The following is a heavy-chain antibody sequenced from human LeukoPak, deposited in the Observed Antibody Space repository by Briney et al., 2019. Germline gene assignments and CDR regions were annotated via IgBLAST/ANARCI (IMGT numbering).Heavy chain of an antibody. CDR1: GFTFSHYW. CDR2: IKQDGSQK. J-gene: IGHJ4*02. V-gene: IGHV3-7*01. D-gene: IGHD6-13*01. CDR3: AKDDNSWSLDY. Sequence: PGGSLRLSCAASGFTFSHYWMSWVRQAPGKGLERVASIKQDGSQKYYGGSVKGRFTISRDNAKNSLYLQMNSLRAEDTAFYYCAKDDNSWSLDYWGQGTLVTVSS.